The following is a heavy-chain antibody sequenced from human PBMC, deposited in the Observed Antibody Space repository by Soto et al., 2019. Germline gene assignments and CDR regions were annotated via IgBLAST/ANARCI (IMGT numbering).Heavy chain of an antibody. D-gene: IGHD2-15*01. J-gene: IGHJ4*02. CDR3: ARHYAVVLYHFDY. V-gene: IGHV4-39*01. CDR1: GGSISSGGYY. Sequence: LEIMCLTCTVSGGSISSGGYYWSWIRQHPGKGLEWIGSIYYSGSTYYNPSLKSRVTTSVDTSKNQFSLKLSSVTAADTAVYYCARHYAVVLYHFDYWGLGTLVTV. CDR2: IYYSGST.